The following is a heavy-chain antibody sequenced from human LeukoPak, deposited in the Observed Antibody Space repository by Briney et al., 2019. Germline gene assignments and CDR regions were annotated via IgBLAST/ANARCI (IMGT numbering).Heavy chain of an antibody. CDR1: GGSISSYY. D-gene: IGHD3-22*01. V-gene: IGHV4-59*01. J-gene: IGHJ4*02. Sequence: SETLSLTCTVSGGSISSYYWSWIRQPPGKGLEWIGYIYYSGSTNYNPSLKSRVTISVDTSKNQFSLKLSSVTAADTAVYYCARSGRYYDSSGYPDYWGQGTLVTVSS. CDR3: ARSGRYYDSSGYPDY. CDR2: IYYSGST.